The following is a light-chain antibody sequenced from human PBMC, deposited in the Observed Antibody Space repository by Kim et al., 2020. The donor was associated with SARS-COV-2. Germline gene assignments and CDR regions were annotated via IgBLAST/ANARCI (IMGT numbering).Light chain of an antibody. CDR1: QNIEKY. CDR2: GAF. CDR3: QQTFSTPLT. J-gene: IGKJ4*01. Sequence: ASVGDRVTITCRASQNIEKYLNWYQQKAVKAPKLLIYGAFNLHSGVPSRFSGSGSGTDFILSISSLQPEDFATYYCQQTFSTPLTFGGGTKVDIK. V-gene: IGKV1-39*01.